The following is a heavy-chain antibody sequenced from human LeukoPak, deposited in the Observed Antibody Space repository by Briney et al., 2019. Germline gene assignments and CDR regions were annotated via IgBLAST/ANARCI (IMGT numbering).Heavy chain of an antibody. V-gene: IGHV3-66*01. Sequence: PGGSLRLSCAASGYTVSDKPMTWVRQAAGKGLEWVSGIYSDGSGSYSESVKGRFYISRDNSKNTLSLQMNSLGAEDTAVYYCAARPDSDRGPYDYGGQGTLVTVSS. J-gene: IGHJ4*02. CDR1: GYTVSDKP. D-gene: IGHD3-16*01. CDR3: AARPDSDRGPYDY. CDR2: IYSDGSG.